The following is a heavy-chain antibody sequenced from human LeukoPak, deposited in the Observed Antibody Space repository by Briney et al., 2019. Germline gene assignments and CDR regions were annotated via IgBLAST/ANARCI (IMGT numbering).Heavy chain of an antibody. V-gene: IGHV3-23*01. CDR3: AKDRNWLIVVVPLDV. Sequence: PGGSLRLSCAASGFTFSAYWMTWVRQAPGKGLEWVSTISGGGDATYYADSVKGRFTISRDNSKNTLYLQMNSLRAEDTAVYYCAKDRNWLIVVVPLDVWGKGTTVTISS. CDR1: GFTFSAYW. J-gene: IGHJ6*04. D-gene: IGHD2-2*01. CDR2: ISGGGDAT.